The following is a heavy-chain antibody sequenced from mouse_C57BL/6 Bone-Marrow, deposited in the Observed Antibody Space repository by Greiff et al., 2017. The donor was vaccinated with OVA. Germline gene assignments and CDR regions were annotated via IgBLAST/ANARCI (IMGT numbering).Heavy chain of an antibody. V-gene: IGHV1-61*01. CDR3: AREGEEGTWFAY. CDR2: IYPSDSET. J-gene: IGHJ3*01. Sequence: QVQLKQPGAELVRPGSSVKLSCKASGYTFTSYWMDWVKQRPGQGLEWIGNIYPSDSETHYNQKFKDKATLTVDKSSSTAYMQLSSLTSEDSAVYYCAREGEEGTWFAYWGQGTLVTVSA. CDR1: GYTFTSYW.